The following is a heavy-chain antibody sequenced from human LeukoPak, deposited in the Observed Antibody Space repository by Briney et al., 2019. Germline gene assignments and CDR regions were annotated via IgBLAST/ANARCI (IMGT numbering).Heavy chain of an antibody. J-gene: IGHJ2*01. CDR2: ISSSGSTI. Sequence: GGSLRLSCAASGFTFSSYEMNWVRQAPGKGLEWVSYISSSGSTIYYADSVKGRFTIPRDNAKNSLYLQMSSLRAEDTAVYYCARIPLVSWWYFDLWGRGTLVTVSS. CDR3: ARIPLVSWWYFDL. V-gene: IGHV3-48*03. CDR1: GFTFSSYE. D-gene: IGHD2-2*01.